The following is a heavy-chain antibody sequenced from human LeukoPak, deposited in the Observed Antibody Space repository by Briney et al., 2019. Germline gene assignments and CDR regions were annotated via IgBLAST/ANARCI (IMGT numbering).Heavy chain of an antibody. CDR2: IYPGDYET. V-gene: IGHV5-51*01. CDR3: AILPGYCGNDCSFDH. Sequence: GESLKISREGSGYSFSNYWIGWVRQMPGKGLEWMGIIYPGDYETRYSPSFQGLVTISVDKSISTAYLQWSSLKASDTAMYYCAILPGYCGNDCSFDHWGQGTLVTVSS. D-gene: IGHD2-21*02. CDR1: GYSFSNYW. J-gene: IGHJ4*02.